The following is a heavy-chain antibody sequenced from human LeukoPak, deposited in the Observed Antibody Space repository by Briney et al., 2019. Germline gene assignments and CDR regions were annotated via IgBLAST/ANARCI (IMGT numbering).Heavy chain of an antibody. CDR2: IYTSGST. J-gene: IGHJ4*02. CDR3: GIMLTFGGVIAKGAHY. D-gene: IGHD3-16*02. V-gene: IGHV4-61*02. Sequence: SQTLSLTCTVSGGSISSGSYYWSWIRQPAGKGLEWIGRIYTSGSTNYNPSLKSRVTISVDTSKNQFSLKLSSVTAADTAVYYRGIMLTFGGVIAKGAHYWGQGILVTVSS. CDR1: GGSISSGSYY.